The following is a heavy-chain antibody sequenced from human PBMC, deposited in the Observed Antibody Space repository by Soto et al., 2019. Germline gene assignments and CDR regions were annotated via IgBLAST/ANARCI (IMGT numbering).Heavy chain of an antibody. V-gene: IGHV1-69*13. CDR1: GGTFSSYA. J-gene: IGHJ6*02. CDR3: ARARTSDHYYYYYGMDV. Sequence: ASVKVSCKASGGTFSSYAISWVRQAPGQALGWMGGIIPIFGTANYAQKFQGRVTITADESTSTAYMELSSLRSEDTAVYYCARARTSDHYYYYYGMDVWGQGTTVTVSS. CDR2: IIPIFGTA.